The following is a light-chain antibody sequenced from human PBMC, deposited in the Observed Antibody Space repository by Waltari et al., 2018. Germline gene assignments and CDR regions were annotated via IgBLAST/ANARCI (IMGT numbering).Light chain of an antibody. V-gene: IGLV1-51*01. CDR2: DNN. CDR1: SSNIGSNY. J-gene: IGLJ1*01. CDR3: ATWDYSLSVAV. Sequence: QSVLTQPPSVSAAPGQRVTISCTGSSSNIGSNYVPWYQQIPGTAPNPCIFDNNKRPSGIPDRLPGSKYGTYATLGITGLQTGDEADYYCATWDYSLSVAVFGTGTTVSVL.